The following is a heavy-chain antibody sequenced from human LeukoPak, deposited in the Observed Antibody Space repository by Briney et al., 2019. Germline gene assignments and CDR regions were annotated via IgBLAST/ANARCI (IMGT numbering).Heavy chain of an antibody. CDR1: AGSINNYH. D-gene: IGHD6-6*01. V-gene: IGHV4-59*01. J-gene: IGHJ6*02. CDR3: ARVAARYVGMDV. Sequence: PLETLSLTCTVSAGSINNYHWSWIRQPPGKGLEWIGYIYYSGSTNYNPSLKSRVTISVDTSKKQVSLNLSSVTAADTAVYYCARVAARYVGMDVWGQGTTVTVSS. CDR2: IYYSGST.